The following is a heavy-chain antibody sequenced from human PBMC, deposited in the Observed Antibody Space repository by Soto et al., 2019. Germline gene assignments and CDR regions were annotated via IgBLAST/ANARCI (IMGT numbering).Heavy chain of an antibody. CDR3: ARKWGTSSSWYGVQVGYGMDV. V-gene: IGHV4-31*03. J-gene: IGHJ6*02. Sequence: SETLSLTCTVSGGSISSGGYYWSWIRQHPGKGLEWIGYIYYSGSTYYNPSLKSRVTISVDTSKNQFSLKLSSVTAADTAVYYCARKWGTSSSWYGVQVGYGMDVWGQGTTVTVSS. CDR2: IYYSGST. CDR1: GGSISSGGYY. D-gene: IGHD6-13*01.